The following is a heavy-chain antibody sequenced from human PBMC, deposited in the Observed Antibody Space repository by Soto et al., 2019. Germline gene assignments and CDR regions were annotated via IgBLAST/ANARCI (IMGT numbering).Heavy chain of an antibody. CDR1: GGSVSSGSYY. D-gene: IGHD3-3*01. V-gene: IGHV4-61*01. J-gene: IGHJ4*02. Sequence: PSETLSLTCTVSGGSVSSGSYYWSWIRQPPGKGLEWIGYIYYSGGTNYNPSLKSRVTMSVDTSKNQFSLKLSSVTAADTAVYYCARTGFEWLLIVDYWGQGTLVTVSS. CDR2: IYYSGGT. CDR3: ARTGFEWLLIVDY.